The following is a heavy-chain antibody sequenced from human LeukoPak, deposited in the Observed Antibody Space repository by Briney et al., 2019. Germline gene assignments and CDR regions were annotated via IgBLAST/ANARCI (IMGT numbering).Heavy chain of an antibody. CDR1: GGSISSGSYY. V-gene: IGHV4-61*02. Sequence: SQTLSLTCTVSGGSISSGSYYWGWIRQPAGKGLEWIGRIYTSGRTNYNPSLRSRVTISVDTSKNQFSLKLSSVTAADTAVYHCARTSSGVSDGMDVWGQGTTVTVSS. J-gene: IGHJ6*02. CDR3: ARTSSGVSDGMDV. D-gene: IGHD3-22*01. CDR2: IYTSGRT.